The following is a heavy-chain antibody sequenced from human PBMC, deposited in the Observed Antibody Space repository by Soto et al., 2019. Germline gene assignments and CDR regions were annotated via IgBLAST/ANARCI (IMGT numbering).Heavy chain of an antibody. J-gene: IGHJ4*02. CDR2: VDGSGYDT. Sequence: PGGSLRLSCAASGFTFSSHAMGWLRQAPGTGPEWVAFVDGSGYDTSYADSVKGRFTISRDNSENSLYLHMNSLRAEDTAVYYCAKDIADMIMFGGVIVISFSFDYWGQGSLVTGSS. CDR1: GFTFSSHA. V-gene: IGHV3-23*01. CDR3: AKDIADMIMFGGVIVISFSFDY. D-gene: IGHD3-16*02.